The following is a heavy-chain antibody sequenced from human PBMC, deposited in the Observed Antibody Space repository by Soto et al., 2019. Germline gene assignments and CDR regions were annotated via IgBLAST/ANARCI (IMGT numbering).Heavy chain of an antibody. D-gene: IGHD3-3*01. Sequence: PGGSLRLSCAASGFTFSSYAMSWVRQAPGKGLEWVSAISGSGGSTYYADSVKGRFTISRDNSKNTLYLQMNSLRAEDTAVYYCAKMRNYDFWSGYYEYYHYGMAVWGQGTTVPGSS. CDR1: GFTFSSYA. V-gene: IGHV3-23*01. CDR3: AKMRNYDFWSGYYEYYHYGMAV. CDR2: ISGSGGST. J-gene: IGHJ6*01.